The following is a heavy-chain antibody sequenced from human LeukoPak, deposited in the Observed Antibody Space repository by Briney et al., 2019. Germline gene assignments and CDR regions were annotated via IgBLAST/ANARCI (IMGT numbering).Heavy chain of an antibody. CDR1: GFTFADYA. CDR2: ISWNSGTI. CDR3: AKDIWQQLALFDY. J-gene: IGHJ4*02. V-gene: IGHV3-9*01. D-gene: IGHD6-13*01. Sequence: GGSLRLSCAASGFTFADYAMHWVRQAPRKGLEWVSGISWNSGTIGYADSVKGRFTISRDNAKNSLYLQMNSLRAEDTALYYCAKDIWQQLALFDYWGQGTLVTVSS.